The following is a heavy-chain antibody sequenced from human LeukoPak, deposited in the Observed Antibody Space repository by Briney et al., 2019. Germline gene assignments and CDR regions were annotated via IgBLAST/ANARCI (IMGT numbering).Heavy chain of an antibody. Sequence: PSETLSLTCTVSGYSISSSYYWSWIRQPAGKGLEWIGRIYTSGSTNYNPSLKSRVTISVDTSKNQFSLKLSSVTAADTAVYYCAREEGHFDYWGQGTLVTVSS. CDR3: AREEGHFDY. J-gene: IGHJ4*02. CDR1: GYSISSSYY. V-gene: IGHV4-61*02. CDR2: IYTSGST.